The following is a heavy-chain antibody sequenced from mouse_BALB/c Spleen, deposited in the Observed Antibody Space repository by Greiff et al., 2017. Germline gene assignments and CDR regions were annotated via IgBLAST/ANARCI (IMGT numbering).Heavy chain of an antibody. CDR3: ARWGRAMDY. Sequence: EVQLQQSGGGLVQPGGSLKLSCAASGFDFSRYWMSWVRQAPGKGLEWIGEINPDSSTINYTPSLKDKFIISRDNAKNTLYLQMSKVRSEDTALYYCARWGRAMDYWGQGTSVTVSS. J-gene: IGHJ4*01. V-gene: IGHV4-1*02. CDR2: INPDSSTI. CDR1: GFDFSRYW.